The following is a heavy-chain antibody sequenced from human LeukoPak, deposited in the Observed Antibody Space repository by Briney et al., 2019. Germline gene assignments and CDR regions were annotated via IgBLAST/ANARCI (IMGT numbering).Heavy chain of an antibody. CDR1: GGSISNYY. V-gene: IGHV4-59*08. CDR2: IYYSGST. J-gene: IGHJ6*03. Sequence: PSETLSLTCIVSGGSISNYYWGWIRRPPGKGLEWIGSIYYSGSTYYNPSLKSRVTISVDTSKNQFSLKLSSVTAADTAVYYCARRRDGYKYYYYYYMDVWGKGTTVTVSS. D-gene: IGHD5-24*01. CDR3: ARRRDGYKYYYYYYMDV.